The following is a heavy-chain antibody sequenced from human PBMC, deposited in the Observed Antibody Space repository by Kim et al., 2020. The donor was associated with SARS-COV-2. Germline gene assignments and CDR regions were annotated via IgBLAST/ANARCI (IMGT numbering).Heavy chain of an antibody. CDR1: GSSLGTYA. V-gene: IGHV3-23*01. J-gene: IGHJ4*02. CDR2: TSSSGRYK. D-gene: IGHD2-21*01. Sequence: GGSLRLSCSASGSSLGTYAMSWVRQAPGKGLEWVSGTSSSGRYKFYLESVKGRFSISRDNSKNKLFLQMNSLRAEDTAIYYCAKEGSYCGGDCYPTSQFHFWGQGILVTVSS. CDR3: AKEGSYCGGDCYPTSQFHF.